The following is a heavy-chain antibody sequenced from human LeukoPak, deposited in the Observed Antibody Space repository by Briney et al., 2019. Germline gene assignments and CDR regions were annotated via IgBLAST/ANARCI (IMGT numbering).Heavy chain of an antibody. Sequence: GGSLRLSCVASGFTFSSYIMTWVRQAPGKGLEWVSTIKCSAEATFYADSVKDRFTISRDNSKNTLYLQMNRLRVEDAAVYYCAKDGGGGYNPGAWYFDLWGRGTLVTVSS. V-gene: IGHV3-23*01. CDR1: GFTFSSYI. CDR2: IKCSAEAT. J-gene: IGHJ2*01. CDR3: AKDGGGGYNPGAWYFDL. D-gene: IGHD5-24*01.